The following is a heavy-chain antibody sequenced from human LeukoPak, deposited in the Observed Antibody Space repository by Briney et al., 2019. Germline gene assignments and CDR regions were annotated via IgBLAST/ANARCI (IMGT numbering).Heavy chain of an antibody. V-gene: IGHV4-38-2*02. D-gene: IGHD3-10*01. CDR3: ARVPPHYYGTGSPD. J-gene: IGHJ4*02. CDR2: IYSTGST. CDR1: GYSISSGYY. Sequence: SETLSLTCNVSGYSISSGYYWGWIRQPPGKGLQWIGSIYSTGSTYYNPSLKSRITISVDTSKNQFSLRVTSVTATDTAVYYCARVPPHYYGTGSPDWGQGTLVTVSA.